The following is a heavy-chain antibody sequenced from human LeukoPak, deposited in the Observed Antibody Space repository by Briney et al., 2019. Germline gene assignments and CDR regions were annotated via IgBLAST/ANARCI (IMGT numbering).Heavy chain of an antibody. CDR1: GFTFSSYA. Sequence: GSLRLSCAASGFTFSSYAMSWVRQAPGKGLEWVSAISGSGGSTYYADSVKGRFTISRDNAKNSLYLQMNSLRAEDTAVYYCARQIAVAGGFYYYGMDVWGQGTTVTVSS. CDR3: ARQIAVAGGFYYYGMDV. J-gene: IGHJ6*02. D-gene: IGHD6-19*01. CDR2: ISGSGGST. V-gene: IGHV3-23*01.